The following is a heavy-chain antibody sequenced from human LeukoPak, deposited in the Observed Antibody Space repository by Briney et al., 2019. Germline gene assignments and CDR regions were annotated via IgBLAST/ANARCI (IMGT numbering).Heavy chain of an antibody. CDR2: IKQDGSEI. CDR3: ARDGSPFDH. Sequence: AGGSLRLSCAASGFTFSAYWMSWVRQTPGKGLEWVANIKQDGSEIHYVDSVKGRFTISRDNAKNSLYLQVNSLRVEDTAVYYCARDGSPFDHWGQGTLVTVSS. D-gene: IGHD3-10*01. V-gene: IGHV3-7*01. J-gene: IGHJ4*02. CDR1: GFTFSAYW.